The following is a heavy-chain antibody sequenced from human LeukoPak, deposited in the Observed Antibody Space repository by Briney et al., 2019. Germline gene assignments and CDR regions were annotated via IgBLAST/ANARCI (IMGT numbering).Heavy chain of an antibody. CDR3: ANRIAAAGLAFDY. CDR2: IYHSGST. Sequence: PSETLPLTCAVSGGSISSTNWWNWVRQSPGKGLEWIGEIYHSGSTNYNPSLRSRVTISVDKSKNQFSLKVSSVTAADTAVYYCANRIAAAGLAFDYWGRGTLVTVSS. CDR1: GGSISSTNW. J-gene: IGHJ4*02. D-gene: IGHD6-13*01. V-gene: IGHV4-4*02.